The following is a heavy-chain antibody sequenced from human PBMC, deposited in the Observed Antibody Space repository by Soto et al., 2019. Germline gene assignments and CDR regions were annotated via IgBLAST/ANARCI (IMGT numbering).Heavy chain of an antibody. V-gene: IGHV4-31*03. Sequence: TLSLTCTVSGGSISSGGYYWSWIRQHPGKGLEWIGYIYYSGSTYYNPSLKSRVTISVDTSKNQFSLKLSSVTAADTAVYYCARTIAAAGTVFFDYWGQGTLVTVSS. D-gene: IGHD6-13*01. J-gene: IGHJ4*02. CDR1: GGSISSGGYY. CDR2: IYYSGST. CDR3: ARTIAAAGTVFFDY.